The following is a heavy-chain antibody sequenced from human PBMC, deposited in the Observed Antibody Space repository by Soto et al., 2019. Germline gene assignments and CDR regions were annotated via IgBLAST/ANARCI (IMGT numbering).Heavy chain of an antibody. V-gene: IGHV1-2*04. CDR3: ARNEGGSYLYYYGMDV. J-gene: IGHJ6*02. CDR2: INPNSGGT. Sequence: QVQLVQSGAEVKKPGASVKVSCKASGYTFTGYYMHWVRQAPGQGLEWMGWINPNSGGTNYAQKFQGWVNMTRDTSISTAYMELSRLRSDDTAVYYCARNEGGSYLYYYGMDVWGQGTTVTVSS. CDR1: GYTFTGYY. D-gene: IGHD1-26*01.